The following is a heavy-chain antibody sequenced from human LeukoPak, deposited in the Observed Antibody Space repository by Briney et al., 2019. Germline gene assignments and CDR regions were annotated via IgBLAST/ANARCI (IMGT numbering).Heavy chain of an antibody. CDR1: GGSFSGYC. J-gene: IGHJ4*02. CDR3: ARVWRIAAARYYFDY. CDR2: INHSGST. Sequence: SETLSLTCAVYGGSFSGYCWSWIRQPPGKGLEWIGEINHSGSTNYNPSLKSRVTISVDTSKNQFSLKLSSVTAADTAVYYCARVWRIAAARYYFDYWGQGTLVTVSS. V-gene: IGHV4-34*01. D-gene: IGHD6-13*01.